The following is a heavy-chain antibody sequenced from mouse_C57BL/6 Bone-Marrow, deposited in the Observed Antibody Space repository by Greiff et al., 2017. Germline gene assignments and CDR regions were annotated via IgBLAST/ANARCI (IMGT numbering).Heavy chain of an antibody. Sequence: QVQLQQPGAELVRPGTSVKLSCKASGYTFTSYWMHWVKQRPGQGLEWIGVIDPADSYTNYNQKFKGKATLTVDTSSSTAYMQLSSLTSWDSAVYYCARLGGPWFAYWGQGTLVTVSA. D-gene: IGHD3-3*01. J-gene: IGHJ3*01. CDR1: GYTFTSYW. CDR2: IDPADSYT. CDR3: ARLGGPWFAY. V-gene: IGHV1-59*01.